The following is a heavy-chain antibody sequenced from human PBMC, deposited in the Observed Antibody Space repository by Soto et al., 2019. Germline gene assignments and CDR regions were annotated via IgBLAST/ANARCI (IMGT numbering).Heavy chain of an antibody. V-gene: IGHV3-30*18. CDR3: AKAGGQRLFHPLGHFDY. CDR1: GFTFSSYG. J-gene: IGHJ4*02. D-gene: IGHD6-19*01. CDR2: ISYDGSNK. Sequence: QVQLVESGGGVVQPGRTLRRSCAASGFTFSSYGMHWVRQAPGKGLEWVAVISYDGSNKYYADSVKGRFTISRDNSKNTLYLQMNSLRAEDTAVYYCAKAGGQRLFHPLGHFDYWGQGTLVTVSS.